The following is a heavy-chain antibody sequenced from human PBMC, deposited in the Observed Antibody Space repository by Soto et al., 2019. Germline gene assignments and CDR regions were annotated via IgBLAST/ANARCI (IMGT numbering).Heavy chain of an antibody. D-gene: IGHD3-10*01. V-gene: IGHV3-7*01. CDR3: ARQYGSGRNWFDP. Sequence: GGSLRLSCAASGFTFSSYWMSWFRQAPGKGLEWVANIKQDGSEKYYVDSVKGRFTISRDNAKNSLYLQMNSLRAEDTAVYYCARQYGSGRNWFDPWGQGTLVTVSS. J-gene: IGHJ5*02. CDR2: IKQDGSEK. CDR1: GFTFSSYW.